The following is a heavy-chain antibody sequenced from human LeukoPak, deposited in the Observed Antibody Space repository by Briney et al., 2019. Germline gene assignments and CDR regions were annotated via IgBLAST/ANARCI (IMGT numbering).Heavy chain of an antibody. CDR3: TRGGGDC. V-gene: IGHV3-7*01. CDR2: IKQDGSGE. D-gene: IGHD3-16*01. CDR1: GFSFTTYA. Sequence: SGGSLTLSCAATGFSFTTYAMNWVRQTPGKGLEWVANIKQDGSGETYVDSVKGRFTISRDNAKNSLYLQMSSLRAEDTSVYYCTRGGGDCWGQGTLVTVSS. J-gene: IGHJ4*01.